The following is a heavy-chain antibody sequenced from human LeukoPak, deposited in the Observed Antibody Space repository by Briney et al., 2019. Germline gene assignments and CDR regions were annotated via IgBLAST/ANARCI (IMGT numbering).Heavy chain of an antibody. CDR3: ARQGIAVAGTLWLDP. CDR1: GYTFSNYW. J-gene: IGHJ5*02. V-gene: IGHV5-51*01. Sequence: GESLNISCRGSGYTFSNYWIAWVRQMPGKGLEWMGIIYPGDSDTTYSPSFQGQVTISVDKSINTTYLQWKSLEASDSAMYYCARQGIAVAGTLWLDPWGQGTLVTVSS. CDR2: IYPGDSDT. D-gene: IGHD6-19*01.